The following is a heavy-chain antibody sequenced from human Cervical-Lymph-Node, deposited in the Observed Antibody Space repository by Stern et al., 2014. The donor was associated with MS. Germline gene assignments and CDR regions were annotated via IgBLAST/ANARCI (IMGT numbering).Heavy chain of an antibody. V-gene: IGHV4-31*03. CDR1: GGSISSGGYY. J-gene: IGHJ4*02. CDR2: IYCSGST. CDR3: AKYRVFGGVIVVDY. Sequence: QVQLVESGPGLVKPSQTLSLTCTVSGGSISSGGYYWSWIRQHPGKGLEWIGYIYCSGSTSYNPSLKSRVTISLDTSKSQFSLKLSSVTAADTAVYYCAKYRVFGGVIVVDYWGQGTLVTVSS. D-gene: IGHD3-16*02.